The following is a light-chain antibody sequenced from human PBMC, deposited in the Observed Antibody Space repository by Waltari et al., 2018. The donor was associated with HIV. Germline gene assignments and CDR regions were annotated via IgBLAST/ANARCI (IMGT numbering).Light chain of an antibody. Sequence: QSALTQPASVSGSRGQSVTIFCNGTSSDVGKYKLLSWYQQSPGKAPKVVIYDVTDRHSGVSSRFSASKSGNTASLTSSGLQPQDEGDYFCCSYAGSSTYIFGSGTLVTVL. CDR2: DVT. V-gene: IGLV2-23*02. CDR3: CSYAGSSTYI. J-gene: IGLJ1*01. CDR1: SSDVGKYKL.